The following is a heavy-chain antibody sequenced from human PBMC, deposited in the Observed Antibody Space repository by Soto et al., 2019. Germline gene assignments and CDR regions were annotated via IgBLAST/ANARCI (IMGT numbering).Heavy chain of an antibody. Sequence: PSETLSLTCTLSGGSVRAPDWWNWVRQSPDEGLEWIAEVHISGHSNYNPSLRSRVSVSIDSSKNQFYLNLNSVTAVDTAIYYCARVRQGCSANNCYFDPWGQGTQVTVSS. CDR2: VHISGHS. CDR3: ARVRQGCSANNCYFDP. D-gene: IGHD1-1*01. CDR1: GGSVRAPDW. V-gene: IGHV4-4*02. J-gene: IGHJ5*01.